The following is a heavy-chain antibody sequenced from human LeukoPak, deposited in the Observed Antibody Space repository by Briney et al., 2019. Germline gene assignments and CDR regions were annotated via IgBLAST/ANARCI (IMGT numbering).Heavy chain of an antibody. Sequence: GGSLRLSCAASGFTFSSYSMNWVRQAPGKGLEWVSSISSSSSYIYYADSVKGRFTISRDNAKNSLYLQMNSLRAEDTAVYFCAKEDGSYYLDAFDIWGQGTMVTVSS. D-gene: IGHD1-26*01. J-gene: IGHJ3*02. CDR1: GFTFSSYS. CDR3: AKEDGSYYLDAFDI. CDR2: ISSSSSYI. V-gene: IGHV3-21*04.